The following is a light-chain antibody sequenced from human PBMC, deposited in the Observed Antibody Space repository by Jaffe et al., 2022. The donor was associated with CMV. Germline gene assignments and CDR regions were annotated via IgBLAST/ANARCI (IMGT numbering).Light chain of an antibody. J-gene: IGKJ1*01. V-gene: IGKV3-15*01. CDR1: QRVSSN. CDR2: GAS. Sequence: EIVMTQSPATLSVSPGEKATLSCRASQRVSSNLAWYQQKPGQAPRLLIYGASTRATGVPARFSGSGSGAEFTLTINSLQSEDFAVYYCQQHNEWPRTFGQGTKVEI. CDR3: QQHNEWPRT.